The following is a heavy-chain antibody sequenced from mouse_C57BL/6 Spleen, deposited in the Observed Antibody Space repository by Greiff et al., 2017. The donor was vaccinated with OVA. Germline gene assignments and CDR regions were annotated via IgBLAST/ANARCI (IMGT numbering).Heavy chain of an antibody. CDR2: INPNNGGT. V-gene: IGHV1-26*01. CDR3: SSSPFITTVEPWYFDV. J-gene: IGHJ1*03. Sequence: EVQLQQSGPELVKPGASVKISCKASGYTFTDYYMNWVKQSHGKSLEWIGDINPNNGGTSYNQKFKGKATLTVDKSSSTAYMELRSLTSEDSAVYYCSSSPFITTVEPWYFDVWGTGTTVTVSS. D-gene: IGHD1-1*01. CDR1: GYTFTDYY.